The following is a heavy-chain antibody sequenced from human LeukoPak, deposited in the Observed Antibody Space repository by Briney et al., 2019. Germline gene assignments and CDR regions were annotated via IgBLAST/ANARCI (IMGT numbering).Heavy chain of an antibody. V-gene: IGHV1-8*01. CDR3: ARLPRLLWGTASVDY. D-gene: IGHD5-18*01. CDR2: MNPNSGDT. Sequence: ASVKVSCKASGYTFTSYDINWVRQATGQGLEWMGWMNPNSGDTGYAQKFQGRVTMTRNTSISTAYMELSSLGSEDTAVYYCARLPRLLWGTASVDYWGQGTPVTVSS. CDR1: GYTFTSYD. J-gene: IGHJ4*02.